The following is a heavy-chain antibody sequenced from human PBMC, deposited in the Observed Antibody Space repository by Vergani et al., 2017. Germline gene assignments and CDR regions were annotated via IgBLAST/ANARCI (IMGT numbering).Heavy chain of an antibody. CDR1: GGTFSSYA. J-gene: IGHJ4*02. CDR3: ARVAHTAMAPFDY. V-gene: IGHV1-69*18. Sequence: QVQLVQSGAEVKRPGSSVKVSCKASGGTFSSYAISWVRQAPGQGLEWRGRIIPIFGTANYAQKFQGRVTITADESPSTAYMELSSLGSEDTAVYYCARVAHTAMAPFDYWGQGTRVTVSS. CDR2: IIPIFGTA. D-gene: IGHD5-18*01.